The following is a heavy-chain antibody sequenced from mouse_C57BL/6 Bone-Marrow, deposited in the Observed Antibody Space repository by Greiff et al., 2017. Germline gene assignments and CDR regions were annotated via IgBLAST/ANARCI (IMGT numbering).Heavy chain of an antibody. J-gene: IGHJ1*03. CDR2: ISSGGSYT. CDR3: ARRYYYGSGRYFDV. Sequence: EVKLQESGGDLVKPGGSLKLSCAASGFTFSSYGMSWVRQTPDKRLEWVATISSGGSYTYYPDSVKGRFTISRDNAKNTLYLQMSRLKSEDTAMYYCARRYYYGSGRYFDVWGTGTTVTVSS. CDR1: GFTFSSYG. D-gene: IGHD1-1*01. V-gene: IGHV5-6*02.